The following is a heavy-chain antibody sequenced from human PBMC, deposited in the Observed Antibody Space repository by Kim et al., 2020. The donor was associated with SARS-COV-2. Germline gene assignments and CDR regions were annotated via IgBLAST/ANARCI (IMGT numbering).Heavy chain of an antibody. V-gene: IGHV1-3*01. J-gene: IGHJ4*02. CDR1: GYTFTSYA. Sequence: ASVKVSCKASGYTFTSYAMHWVRQAPGQRLEWMGWINAGNGNTKYSQKLQGRVTITRDTSASTDYMELSSLRSEDTAVYYCARGLLNQLLFIAVADTFDYWGQGTLVTVSS. D-gene: IGHD2-2*01. CDR2: INAGNGNT. CDR3: ARGLLNQLLFIAVADTFDY.